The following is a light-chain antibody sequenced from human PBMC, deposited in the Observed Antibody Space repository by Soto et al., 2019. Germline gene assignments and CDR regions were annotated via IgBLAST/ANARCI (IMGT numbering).Light chain of an antibody. CDR2: DTS. J-gene: IGLJ2*01. V-gene: IGLV7-46*01. CDR1: TGAVTSGHY. CDR3: LLSYSGARV. Sequence: QAVVTQEPSLTVSPGGTVTLTCGSSTGAVTSGHYPYWFQQKPGQAPRTLIYDTSNKHSWTPARFSGSLLGGNAALTLSGPQPVDAAEYYCLLSYSGARVFGGGTKVTVL.